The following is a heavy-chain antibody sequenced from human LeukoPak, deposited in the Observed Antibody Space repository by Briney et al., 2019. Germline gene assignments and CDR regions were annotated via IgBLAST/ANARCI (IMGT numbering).Heavy chain of an antibody. D-gene: IGHD2-15*01. V-gene: IGHV3-48*03. J-gene: IGHJ4*02. Sequence: GGSLRLSCAASGFTFSSYERNWVRQAPGKGLEWLSYISSSGSTMYYADSVKGRFTISRGNAKSSLYLQMNSLRAEDTAVYYCASPGEGYCNGGSCYYFGDWGQGTLVTASS. CDR3: ASPGEGYCNGGSCYYFGD. CDR2: ISSSGSTM. CDR1: GFTFSSYE.